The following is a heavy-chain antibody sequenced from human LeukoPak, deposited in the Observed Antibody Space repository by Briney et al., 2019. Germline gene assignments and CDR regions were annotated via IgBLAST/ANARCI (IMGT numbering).Heavy chain of an antibody. CDR1: GFTFSSYG. Sequence: GGTLRLSCAASGFTFSSYGMSWVRQAPGKGLDWVSSISGSGGSTYYADSVKGRFTISRDNYKNTLYLQMNSLRAEDTAVYYCARERASSGWSRRGYFDYWGQGTLVTVSS. CDR2: ISGSGGST. D-gene: IGHD6-19*01. V-gene: IGHV3-23*01. J-gene: IGHJ4*02. CDR3: ARERASSGWSRRGYFDY.